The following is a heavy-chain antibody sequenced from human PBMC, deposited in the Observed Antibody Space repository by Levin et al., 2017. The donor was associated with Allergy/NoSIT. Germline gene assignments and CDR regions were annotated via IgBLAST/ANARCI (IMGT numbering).Heavy chain of an antibody. CDR3: ARGRGDGLFDY. V-gene: IGHV3-21*01. CDR2: ISSSSSYI. Sequence: GGSLRLSCAASGFTFSSYSMNWVRQAPGKGLEWVSSISSSSSYIYYADSVKGRFTISRDNAKNSLYLQMNSLRAEDTAVYYCARGRGDGLFDYWGQGTLVTVSS. CDR1: GFTFSSYS. J-gene: IGHJ4*02. D-gene: IGHD5-24*01.